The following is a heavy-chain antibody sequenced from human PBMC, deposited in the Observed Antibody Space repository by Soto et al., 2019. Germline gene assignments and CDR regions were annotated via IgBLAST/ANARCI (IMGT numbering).Heavy chain of an antibody. J-gene: IGHJ6*03. D-gene: IGHD3-3*01. CDR2: MNPNSGNT. Sequence: QVQLVQSGAEVKKPGASVKVSCKASGYTFTSYDINWVRQATGQGLEWMGWMNPNSGNTGYAQKFQGRVTMTRNTSISTAYMELSSLRSEDTAVYYCARGRFLEWLRDFYMDGWGKGTTVTVSS. V-gene: IGHV1-8*01. CDR1: GYTFTSYD. CDR3: ARGRFLEWLRDFYMDG.